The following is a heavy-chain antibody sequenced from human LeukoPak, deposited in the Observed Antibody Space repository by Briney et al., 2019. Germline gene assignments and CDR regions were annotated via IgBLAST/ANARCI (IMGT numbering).Heavy chain of an antibody. V-gene: IGHV3-11*06. CDR3: AHSSGYAYGLDY. J-gene: IGHJ4*02. D-gene: IGHD5-18*01. CDR1: GFTFSDYY. CDR2: ISSSSSYI. Sequence: PGGSLRLSCAASGFTFSDYYMSWIRQAPGKGLEWVSFISSSSSYIYYADSMKGRFTISRDNVKNSLYLQMNSLRAEDTAVYYCAHSSGYAYGLDYWGQGTLVTVSS.